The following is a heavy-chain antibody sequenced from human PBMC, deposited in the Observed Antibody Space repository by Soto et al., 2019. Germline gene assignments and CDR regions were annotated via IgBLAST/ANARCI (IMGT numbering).Heavy chain of an antibody. Sequence: ASVKVSCKASGYTFSTYGVSWVRQAPGQGLEWMGWITVSNGNTNYIDNLQGRVTMTTDTSTSTAYMELWKLRSYDTAVYYCARSYSYGSYWYFDDWGQGTLVTVSS. CDR2: ITVSNGNT. CDR1: GYTFSTYG. V-gene: IGHV1-18*04. D-gene: IGHD5-18*01. CDR3: ARSYSYGSYWYFDD. J-gene: IGHJ4*02.